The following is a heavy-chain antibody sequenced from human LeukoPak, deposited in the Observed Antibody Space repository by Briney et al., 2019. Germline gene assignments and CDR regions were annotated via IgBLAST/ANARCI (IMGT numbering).Heavy chain of an antibody. CDR1: GFTFTIYW. V-gene: IGHV3-7*01. CDR3: ARDAHMGGDLDV. CDR2: IKQDGSEM. J-gene: IGHJ6*02. Sequence: GGSRRLSSAASGFTFTIYWMNWVRQAPGKGLEWVANIKQDGSEMYYVDSVKGRFTISRDNAKNSVYLRMNSLRAEDTAVYYCARDAHMGGDLDVWGQGTTVTVSS. D-gene: IGHD3-16*01.